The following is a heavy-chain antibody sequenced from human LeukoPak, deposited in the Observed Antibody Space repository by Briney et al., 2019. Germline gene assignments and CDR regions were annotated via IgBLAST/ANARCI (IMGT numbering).Heavy chain of an antibody. CDR1: GFTFNSYN. CDR2: IRYDGSNK. V-gene: IGHV3-30*02. CDR3: AKDLLVATSTGAFDI. Sequence: PGGSLRLSCAASGFTFNSYNIHWVRQAPGKGLEWVAFIRYDGSNKYYADSVKGRFTISRDNSKKMLYLQMNNLRGEDTAVYYCAKDLLVATSTGAFDIWGQGTMVTVSS. J-gene: IGHJ3*02. D-gene: IGHD5-12*01.